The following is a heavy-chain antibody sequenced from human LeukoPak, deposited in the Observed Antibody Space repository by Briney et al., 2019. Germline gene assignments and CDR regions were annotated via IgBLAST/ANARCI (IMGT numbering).Heavy chain of an antibody. V-gene: IGHV3-53*01. D-gene: IGHD6-19*01. CDR1: GFTVSSNY. CDR3: AKRNPYSSGWYPFDF. J-gene: IGHJ4*02. Sequence: GGSLRLSCAASGFTVSSNYMSWVRQAPGKGLEWVSIIYSGGSTYYADSVKGRFTISRDNSKNTLYLQMNNLRAEDTAVYYCAKRNPYSSGWYPFDFWGQGTLVTVSS. CDR2: IYSGGST.